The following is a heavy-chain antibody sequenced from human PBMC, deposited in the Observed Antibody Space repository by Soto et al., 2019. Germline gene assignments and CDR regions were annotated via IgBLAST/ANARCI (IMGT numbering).Heavy chain of an antibody. J-gene: IGHJ3*01. V-gene: IGHV6-1*01. D-gene: IGHD6-19*01. CDR2: TYYRSKKWSN. CDR3: AKYNSGPDAFDV. Sequence: SQTLSLTCAISGDSVSGNSAAWNWIRQSPSRGLEWLGRTYYRSKKWSNDYAVSVKGRITINPDTSKNQFSLQLNSVTPEDTAIYYCAKYNSGPDAFDVWGHGTMVTVSS. CDR1: GDSVSGNSAA.